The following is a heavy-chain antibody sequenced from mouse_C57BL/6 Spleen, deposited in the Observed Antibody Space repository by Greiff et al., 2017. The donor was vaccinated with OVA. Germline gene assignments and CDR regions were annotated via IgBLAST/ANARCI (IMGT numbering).Heavy chain of an antibody. V-gene: IGHV1-22*01. CDR1: GYTFTDYN. CDR3: ARSWDGYYFDY. D-gene: IGHD2-3*01. CDR2: INPNNGGT. Sequence: VQLKESGPELVKPGASVKMSCKASGYTFTDYNMHWVKQSHGKSLEWIGYINPNNGGTSYNQKFKGKATLTVNKSSSTAYMELRSLTSEDSAVYYCARSWDGYYFDYWGQGTTLTVSS. J-gene: IGHJ2*01.